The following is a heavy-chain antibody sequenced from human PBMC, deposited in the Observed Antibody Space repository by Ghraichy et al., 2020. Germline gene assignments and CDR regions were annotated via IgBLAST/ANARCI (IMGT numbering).Heavy chain of an antibody. J-gene: IGHJ5*02. D-gene: IGHD6-19*01. CDR2: ISYDGSNK. CDR3: ARDVPRNSPTKYSSGVNWFDP. Sequence: GGSLRLSCAASGFTFSSYAMHWVRQAPGKGLEWVAVISYDGSNKYYADSVKGRFTISRDNSKNTLYLQMNSLRAEDTAVYYCARDVPRNSPTKYSSGVNWFDPWGQGTLVTVSS. CDR1: GFTFSSYA. V-gene: IGHV3-30-3*01.